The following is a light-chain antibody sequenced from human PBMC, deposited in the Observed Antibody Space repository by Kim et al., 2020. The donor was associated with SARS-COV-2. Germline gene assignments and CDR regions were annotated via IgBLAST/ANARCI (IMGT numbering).Light chain of an antibody. Sequence: SYELTQPPSVSVSPGQTASITCSGDRLGDQFASWYQQKPGQSPVAVIYQDTKRPSGIPERFSGSNSGNTATLTISGTQPMDEADYYCQAWDSSTENVFGTGTKVTVL. J-gene: IGLJ1*01. V-gene: IGLV3-1*01. CDR1: RLGDQF. CDR2: QDT. CDR3: QAWDSSTENV.